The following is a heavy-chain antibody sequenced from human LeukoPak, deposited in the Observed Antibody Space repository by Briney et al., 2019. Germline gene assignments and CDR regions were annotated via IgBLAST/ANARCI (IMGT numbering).Heavy chain of an antibody. CDR3: VCLGLLPSYGIDV. J-gene: IGHJ6*02. D-gene: IGHD2/OR15-2a*01. V-gene: IGHV3-74*01. CDR2: ISSDGSDT. CDR1: GFTFSRYW. Sequence: PGGSLRLSCAASGFTFSRYWMHWVRHAPGKGLVWVSRISSDGSDTRYADSVKGRFTISRDNTKNTLYLQMNSLRAEDSAVYYCVCLGLLPSYGIDVWGQGTTVTVSS.